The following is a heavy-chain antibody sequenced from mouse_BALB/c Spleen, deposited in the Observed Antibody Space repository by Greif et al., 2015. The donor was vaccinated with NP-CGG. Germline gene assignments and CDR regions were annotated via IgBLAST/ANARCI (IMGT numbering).Heavy chain of an antibody. CDR1: GYTFTSYY. V-gene: IGHV1S81*02. CDR2: INPSNGGT. Sequence: QVQLQQPGAELVKPGASVKLSCKAPGYTFTSYYMYWVKQRPGQGLEWIGEINPSNGGTKFNEKFKSKATLTVDKSSTTAYMQLSSLTSEDSAVYYCTRSGYYYAMDYWGQGTSVTVSS. J-gene: IGHJ4*01. D-gene: IGHD3-2*02. CDR3: TRSGYYYAMDY.